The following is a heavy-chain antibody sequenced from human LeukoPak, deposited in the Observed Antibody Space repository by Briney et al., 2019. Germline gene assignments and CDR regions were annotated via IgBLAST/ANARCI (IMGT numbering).Heavy chain of an antibody. V-gene: IGHV3-33*01. D-gene: IGHD3-22*01. CDR2: IWYDGSNK. J-gene: IGHJ4*02. CDR1: GFTFSSYG. CDR3: ARADYYDSSGYIRGIDY. Sequence: TGGSLRLSCAASGFTFSSYGMHWVRQAPGKGLEWVAVIWYDGSNKYYADSVKGRFTISRDNSKNTLYLQMNSLRAEDTAVYYCARADYYDSSGYIRGIDYWGQGTLVTVSS.